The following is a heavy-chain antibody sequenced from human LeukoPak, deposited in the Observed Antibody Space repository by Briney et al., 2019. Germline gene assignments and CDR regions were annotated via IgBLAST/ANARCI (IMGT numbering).Heavy chain of an antibody. V-gene: IGHV4-59*01. CDR3: AREGRRGGYDY. J-gene: IGHJ4*02. D-gene: IGHD5-12*01. CDR2: IYYSGST. Sequence: ETLSLTCTVSGGSISSYYWSWIRQPPGKGLEWIGYIYYSGSTNYNPSLKSRVTISVDTSKNQFSLKLSSVTAADTAVYYCAREGRRGGYDYWGQGTQVTVSS. CDR1: GGSISSYY.